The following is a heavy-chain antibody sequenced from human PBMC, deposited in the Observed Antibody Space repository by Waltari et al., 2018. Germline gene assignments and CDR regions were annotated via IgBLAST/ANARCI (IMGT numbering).Heavy chain of an antibody. D-gene: IGHD6-13*01. V-gene: IGHV1-8*03. Sequence: QVQLVQSGAEVKKPGASVKVSCKASGYTFTSYDINWVRQATGQGLEWMGCMNPNSGNTGYAQKFQGRVTITRNTSISTAYMELSSLRSEDTAVYYCAKGRVAAAGMVPLNDAFDIWGQGTMVTVSS. CDR2: MNPNSGNT. CDR1: GYTFTSYD. J-gene: IGHJ3*02. CDR3: AKGRVAAAGMVPLNDAFDI.